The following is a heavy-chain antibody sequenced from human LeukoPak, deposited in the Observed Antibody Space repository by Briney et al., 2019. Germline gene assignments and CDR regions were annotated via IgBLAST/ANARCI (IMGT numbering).Heavy chain of an antibody. D-gene: IGHD3-10*01. J-gene: IGHJ4*02. V-gene: IGHV4-38-2*02. CDR1: RYSISSGYY. CDR3: AANSADYNTLGSSYKV. Sequence: SETLSLTCTVSRYSISSGYYWGRIRQPPGKGLEWIGSISYSGTTYYNPSLKSRVTISVDTSKNQFSLKLSSVTAADTAVYYCAANSADYNTLGSSYKVWGQGTLVTVSS. CDR2: ISYSGTT.